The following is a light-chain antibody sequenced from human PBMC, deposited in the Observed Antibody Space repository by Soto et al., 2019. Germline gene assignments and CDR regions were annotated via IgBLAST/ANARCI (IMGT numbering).Light chain of an antibody. Sequence: EIVLTQSPATLSLSPGERATLSCRASQSVSTYSAWYQQKPGQAPRLLIYDASNRATGIPARFSGSGSGTDFTLTISSLEPEDFAVYYCQQRSNWPPRFGQGTKVDIK. J-gene: IGKJ1*01. V-gene: IGKV3-11*01. CDR1: QSVSTY. CDR2: DAS. CDR3: QQRSNWPPR.